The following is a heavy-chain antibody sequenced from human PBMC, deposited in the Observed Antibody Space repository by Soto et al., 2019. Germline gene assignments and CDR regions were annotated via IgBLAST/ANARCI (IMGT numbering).Heavy chain of an antibody. Sequence: EVQLLESGGGLVQPGGSLRLSCAASGFTFRKYAMSWVRQAPGKGLEWVSAISGSGGSTYYADSVKGRFTISRDNSKNTLYLQINSLRAEDTAVYFCAKDLHDFWSGPIRHWGQGTLVTVSS. D-gene: IGHD3-3*01. J-gene: IGHJ1*01. V-gene: IGHV3-23*01. CDR2: ISGSGGST. CDR3: AKDLHDFWSGPIRH. CDR1: GFTFRKYA.